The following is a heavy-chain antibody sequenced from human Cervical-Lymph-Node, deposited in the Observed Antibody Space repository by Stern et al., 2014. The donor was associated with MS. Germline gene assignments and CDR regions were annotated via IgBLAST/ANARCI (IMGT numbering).Heavy chain of an antibody. Sequence: EEQLVESGGGLVKPGGSLRVSCAASGFSFSFYAMNWVRQAPGKGLEWVSAICHDGDYIGYGDSVRGRFTISRDNARNSLYLQMNSLRAADTAVYYCARYEDAYDAFDIWGQGTLVTVSS. CDR2: ICHDGDYI. CDR3: ARYEDAYDAFDI. V-gene: IGHV3-21*01. CDR1: GFSFSFYA. J-gene: IGHJ3*02. D-gene: IGHD3-16*01.